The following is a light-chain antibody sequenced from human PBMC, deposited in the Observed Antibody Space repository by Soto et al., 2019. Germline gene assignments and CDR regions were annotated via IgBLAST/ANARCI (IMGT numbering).Light chain of an antibody. J-gene: IGKJ5*01. CDR3: QQRSNWIA. Sequence: ESVLIQSPGTLSLPPGERVTLSCRASQSVSTYLAWYQQKPGQAPRLLIYDASNRATGIPARFSGSGSGTDFTLTISSLEPEDFAVYYCQQRSNWIAFGQGTRLEIK. V-gene: IGKV3-11*01. CDR1: QSVSTY. CDR2: DAS.